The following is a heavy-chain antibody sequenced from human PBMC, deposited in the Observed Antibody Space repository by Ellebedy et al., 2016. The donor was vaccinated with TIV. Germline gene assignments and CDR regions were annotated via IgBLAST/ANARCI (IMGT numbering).Heavy chain of an antibody. J-gene: IGHJ4*02. CDR2: IHPNSGGR. CDR3: ASSGDRSGWYADY. CDR1: GYTFTGYY. V-gene: IGHV1-2*02. D-gene: IGHD6-19*01. Sequence: AASVKVSCQASGYTFTGYYMHWVRQAPGQGLEWMGWIHPNSGGRGFAHKFEGRITMTRDTSISTAYMELSRLGSDDTAVYYCASSGDRSGWYADYWGQGTLVTVAS.